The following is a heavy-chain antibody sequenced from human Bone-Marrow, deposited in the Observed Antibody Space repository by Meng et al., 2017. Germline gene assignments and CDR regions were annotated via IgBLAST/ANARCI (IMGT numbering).Heavy chain of an antibody. Sequence: GESLKISCAASGFTFSSYAMHWVRQAPGKGLEWVAVISYDGSNKYYADSVKGRFTISRDNSKNTLYLQMNSRRAEDTAVYYCAIEGEHSSDWYGAFDIWGQGTMVTVSS. J-gene: IGHJ3*02. CDR2: ISYDGSNK. D-gene: IGHD6-19*01. CDR3: AIEGEHSSDWYGAFDI. CDR1: GFTFSSYA. V-gene: IGHV3-30*01.